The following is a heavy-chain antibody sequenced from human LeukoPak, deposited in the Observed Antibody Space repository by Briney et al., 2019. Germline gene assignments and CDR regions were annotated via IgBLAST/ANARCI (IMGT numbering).Heavy chain of an antibody. V-gene: IGHV4-39*07. CDR2: IYYSGST. D-gene: IGHD1-7*01. CDR1: GGSISSSSYY. CDR3: ARVSGTTDY. J-gene: IGHJ4*02. Sequence: SETLSLTFTVSGGSISSSSYYWGWIRQPPGKGLEWIGSIYYSGSTYYNPSLKSRVTISVDTSKNQFSLKLSSVTAADTAVYYCARVSGTTDYWGQGTLVTVSS.